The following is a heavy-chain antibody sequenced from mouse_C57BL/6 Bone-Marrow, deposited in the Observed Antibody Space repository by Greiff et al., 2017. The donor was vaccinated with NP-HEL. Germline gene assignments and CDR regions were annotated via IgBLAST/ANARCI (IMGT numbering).Heavy chain of an antibody. Sequence: VKLQQPGAELVKPGASVKLSCKASGYTFTSYWMHWVKQRPGQGLEWIGMIHPNSGSTNYNEKFKSKATLTVDKSSSTAYMQLSSLTSEDSAVYYGAKDTTVVAPYAMDYWGQGTSVTVSS. CDR1: GYTFTSYW. V-gene: IGHV1-64*01. CDR3: AKDTTVVAPYAMDY. CDR2: IHPNSGST. J-gene: IGHJ4*01. D-gene: IGHD1-1*01.